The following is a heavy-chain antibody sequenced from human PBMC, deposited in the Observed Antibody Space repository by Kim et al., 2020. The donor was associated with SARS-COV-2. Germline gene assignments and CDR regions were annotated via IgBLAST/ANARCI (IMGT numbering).Heavy chain of an antibody. J-gene: IGHJ4*02. Sequence: ADSVKGRFTISRDNSKNTLYLQRNSLRAEDTAVYYCAREEDYYDSSGYSYWGQGTLVTVSS. CDR3: AREEDYYDSSGYSY. V-gene: IGHV3-66*01. D-gene: IGHD3-22*01.